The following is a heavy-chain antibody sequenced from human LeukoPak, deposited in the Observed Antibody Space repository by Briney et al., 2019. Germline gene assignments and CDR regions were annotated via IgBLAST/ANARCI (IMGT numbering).Heavy chain of an antibody. Sequence: SQTLSLTCAISGDSVSSNSAAWNWLRQSPSRGLEWPGRTYYRSKWYSDYAVSVKSRITINPDTSKNQFSLQLNSVTPEDTAVYYCARDVHDVVVIRNFDYWGQGTLVTVSS. J-gene: IGHJ4*02. CDR2: TYYRSKWYS. CDR3: ARDVHDVVVIRNFDY. V-gene: IGHV6-1*01. CDR1: GDSVSSNSAA. D-gene: IGHD3-22*01.